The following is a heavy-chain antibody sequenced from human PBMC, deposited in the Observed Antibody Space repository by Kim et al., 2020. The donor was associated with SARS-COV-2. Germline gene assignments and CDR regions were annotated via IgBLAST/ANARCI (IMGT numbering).Heavy chain of an antibody. J-gene: IGHJ4*02. Sequence: NPGNGGTKYGEKFQGRVTKTRDTSISTAYLEMSSLKSDDTAIFYCARDMDYWGQGTLVTVSS. CDR2: NPGNGGT. CDR3: ARDMDY. V-gene: IGHV1-2*02.